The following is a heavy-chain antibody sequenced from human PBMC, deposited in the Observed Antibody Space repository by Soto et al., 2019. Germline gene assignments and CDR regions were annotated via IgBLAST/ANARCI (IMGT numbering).Heavy chain of an antibody. CDR2: INTLDGKR. D-gene: IGHD2-2*01. CDR3: ARGFIPENY. Sequence: QVHLVQSESEVKMPGASVKVSCKTSGYTFSDYGVSWVRQAPGQGLERMGWINTLDGKRKYGQKFQGTATFSFDTSTRTVFMELTSLKFDDAAVYDCARGFIPENYWGQGPRVTVSS. CDR1: GYTFSDYG. V-gene: IGHV1-18*01. J-gene: IGHJ4*02.